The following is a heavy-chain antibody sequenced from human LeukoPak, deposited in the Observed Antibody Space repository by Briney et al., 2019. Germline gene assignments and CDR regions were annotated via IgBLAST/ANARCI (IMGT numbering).Heavy chain of an antibody. J-gene: IGHJ5*02. CDR3: ARDPGGKVWGNWFDP. CDR1: GGTFSSYA. CDR2: IIPIFGTA. Sequence: SVKVSCKASGGTFSSYAISWVRQAPGQGLEWMGGIIPIFGTANYAQKFQGRVTITTDESTSTAYMELSSLRSEDTAVYYCARDPGGKVWGNWFDPWGQGTLVTVSS. D-gene: IGHD4-23*01. V-gene: IGHV1-69*05.